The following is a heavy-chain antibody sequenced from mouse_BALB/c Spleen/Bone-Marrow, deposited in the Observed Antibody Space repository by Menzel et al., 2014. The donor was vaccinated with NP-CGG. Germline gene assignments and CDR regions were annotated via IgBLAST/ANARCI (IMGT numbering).Heavy chain of an antibody. CDR2: IRNKAKGYTT. D-gene: IGHD2-12*01. CDR3: ARDRNNDIHWYLDV. CDR1: GFTFSDYY. J-gene: IGHJ1*01. Sequence: EVQRVESGGGLAQPGGSLRLSCATSGFTFSDYYMSWVRQPPGKALEWLGFIRNKAKGYTTEYIPSVKGRFTISRDNSQSMLYLQMNTLRAEDSATYYCARDRNNDIHWYLDVWGAGTTVTVSS. V-gene: IGHV7-3*02.